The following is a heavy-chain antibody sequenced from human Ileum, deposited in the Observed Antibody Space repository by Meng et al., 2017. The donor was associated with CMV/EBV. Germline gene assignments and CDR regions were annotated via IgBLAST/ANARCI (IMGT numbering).Heavy chain of an antibody. D-gene: IGHD3-10*01. Sequence: GESLKISCAASGFTFSSYDMHWVRQVTGKGLEWVSAIGTAGDTYYPGSVKGRFTISRENATNSLYLQMSSLRAGDTAVYYCAKGGSGSGSYGGNEDWGQGTLVTVSS. V-gene: IGHV3-13*01. CDR2: IGTAGDT. CDR3: AKGGSGSGSYGGNED. J-gene: IGHJ4*02. CDR1: GFTFSSYD.